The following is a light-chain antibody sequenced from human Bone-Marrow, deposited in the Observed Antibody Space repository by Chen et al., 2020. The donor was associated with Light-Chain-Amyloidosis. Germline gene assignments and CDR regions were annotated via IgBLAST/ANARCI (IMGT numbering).Light chain of an antibody. Sequence: SYVLTQPSSVSVAPGQAATIACGGNNIGSTSVHWYQQTPGQAPLLVVYDDSDRHSGIPERLYGSNSGNTATLTSSRVEAGDEADYYCQVWERSSDRRVFGGGTKLTVL. J-gene: IGLJ3*02. CDR2: DDS. CDR3: QVWERSSDRRV. CDR1: NIGSTS. V-gene: IGLV3-21*02.